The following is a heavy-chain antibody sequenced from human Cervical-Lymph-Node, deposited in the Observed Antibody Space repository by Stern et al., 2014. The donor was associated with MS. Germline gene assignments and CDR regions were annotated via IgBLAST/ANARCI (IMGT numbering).Heavy chain of an antibody. CDR3: ARARGVGGLFDY. D-gene: IGHD3-10*01. J-gene: IGHJ4*02. CDR2: INVSGST. CDR1: GGSIYSGTYF. Sequence: QVQLQESGPGLVKPTQTLSLTCTVSGGSIYSGTYFWSWIRQSAGKGLEWIGRINVSGSTDYNPSLKSRLTMSIDTSKNQFSLRLSSVTAADTAVYYCARARGVGGLFDYWGQGTLGTVSS. V-gene: IGHV4-61*02.